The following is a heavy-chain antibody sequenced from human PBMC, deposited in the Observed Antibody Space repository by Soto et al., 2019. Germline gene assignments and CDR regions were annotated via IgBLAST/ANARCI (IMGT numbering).Heavy chain of an antibody. CDR1: GFTFGDYA. Sequence: GGSLRLSCTASGFTFGDYAMSWFPQAPGKGLEWVGFIRSKAYGGTTEYAASVKGRFTISRDDSKSIAYLQMNSLKTEDTAVYYCTRGGGYSSGWYGEFDYWGQGTLVTVSS. J-gene: IGHJ4*02. CDR2: IRSKAYGGTT. CDR3: TRGGGYSSGWYGEFDY. V-gene: IGHV3-49*03. D-gene: IGHD6-19*01.